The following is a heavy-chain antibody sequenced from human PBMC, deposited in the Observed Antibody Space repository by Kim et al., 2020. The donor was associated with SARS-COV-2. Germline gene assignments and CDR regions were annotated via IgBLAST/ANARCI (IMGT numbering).Heavy chain of an antibody. D-gene: IGHD2-21*01. CDR2: INPSGGST. CDR1: GYTFTSYY. J-gene: IGHJ4*02. CDR3: ARDLEIARKGNYYFDY. Sequence: ASVKVSCKASGYTFTSYYMHWVRQAPGQGLEWMGIINPSGGSTSYAQKFQGRVTMTRDTSTSTVYMELSSLRSEDTAVYYCARDLEIARKGNYYFDYWGQGTLVTVSS. V-gene: IGHV1-46*01.